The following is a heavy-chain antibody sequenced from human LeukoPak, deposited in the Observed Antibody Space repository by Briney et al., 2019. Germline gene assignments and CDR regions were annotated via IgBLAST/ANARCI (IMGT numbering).Heavy chain of an antibody. CDR2: INTNTGNP. CDR3: AREGSGIAVAGQHDY. V-gene: IGHV7-4-1*02. CDR1: GYTFTSYA. J-gene: IGHJ4*02. Sequence: ASVKVSCKASGYTFTSYAMNWVRQAPGQGLEWMGWINTNTGNPTYAQGLTGRFVFSLDTSVSTAYLQISSLKAEDTAVYYCAREGSGIAVAGQHDYWGQGTLVTVSS. D-gene: IGHD6-19*01.